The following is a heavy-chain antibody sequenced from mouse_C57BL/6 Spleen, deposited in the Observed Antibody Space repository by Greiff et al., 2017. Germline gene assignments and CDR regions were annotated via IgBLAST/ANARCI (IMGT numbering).Heavy chain of an antibody. D-gene: IGHD2-2*01. J-gene: IGHJ2*01. V-gene: IGHV1-55*01. CDR2: IYPGSGST. CDR3: TRINLLGLRRWGFDY. Sequence: QVQLQQPGAELVKPGASVKMSCKASGYTFTSYWINWVKKRPGQGLEWIGDIYPGSGSTNYNEKFKSKATLTVDTSSSTAYMQLISLTSDDSAVYYCTRINLLGLRRWGFDYWGQGTTLTVSS. CDR1: GYTFTSYW.